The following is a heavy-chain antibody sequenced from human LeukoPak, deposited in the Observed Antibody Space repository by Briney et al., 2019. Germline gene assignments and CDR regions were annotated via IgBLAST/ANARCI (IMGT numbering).Heavy chain of an antibody. J-gene: IGHJ3*02. CDR3: ARDLNGDSDAFDI. CDR1: GGSISSSSYY. D-gene: IGHD3-10*01. CDR2: IYYSGST. Sequence: SETLSLTCTVSGGSISSSSYYWGWIRQPPGKGLEWIGSIYYSGSTYYNPSLKSRVTISVDTSKNQFSLKLSSVTAADTAVYYCARDLNGDSDAFDIWGQGTMVTVSS. V-gene: IGHV4-39*02.